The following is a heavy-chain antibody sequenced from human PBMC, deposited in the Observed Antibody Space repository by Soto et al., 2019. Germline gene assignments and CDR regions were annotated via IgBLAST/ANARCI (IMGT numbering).Heavy chain of an antibody. CDR1: SYTFTNYG. CDR3: ARDHAQAGTGRDFDY. J-gene: IGHJ4*02. Sequence: ASVKVSCKASSYTFTNYGISWVRQAPGQGLEWMGWISAYNGNTNYAQNLQGRVTMTTDTSTSTAYMELRSLISDDTAVYYCARDHAQAGTGRDFDYWGQGTPVTVSS. D-gene: IGHD6-19*01. CDR2: ISAYNGNT. V-gene: IGHV1-18*01.